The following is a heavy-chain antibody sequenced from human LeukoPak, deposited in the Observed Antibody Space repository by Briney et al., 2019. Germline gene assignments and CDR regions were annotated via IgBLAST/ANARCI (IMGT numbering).Heavy chain of an antibody. D-gene: IGHD3-10*01. CDR1: GFTFSSYA. CDR2: IGGSGGST. CDR3: AKDRHMVRGVINY. V-gene: IGHV3-23*01. Sequence: GGSLRLSCAASGFTFSSYAMSWVRQAPGKGLEWVSAIGGSGGSTYYADSVKGRFTISRDNSKNTLYPQMNSLRAEDTAVYYCAKDRHMVRGVINYWGQGTLVTVSS. J-gene: IGHJ4*02.